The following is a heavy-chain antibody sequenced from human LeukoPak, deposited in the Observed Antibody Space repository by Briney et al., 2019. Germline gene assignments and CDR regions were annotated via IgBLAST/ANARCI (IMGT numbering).Heavy chain of an antibody. J-gene: IGHJ4*02. D-gene: IGHD4-17*01. CDR2: ISGSGGST. V-gene: IGHV3-23*01. CDR3: ATIPSTTVTTYFDY. CDR1: GFTFSSYA. Sequence: GGSLRLSCAASGFTFSSYAMSWVRQAPGKGLEWVSAISGSGGSTYYADAVKGRFTISRDNSKNTLYLQMNSLRAEDTAVYYCATIPSTTVTTYFDYWGQGTLVTVSS.